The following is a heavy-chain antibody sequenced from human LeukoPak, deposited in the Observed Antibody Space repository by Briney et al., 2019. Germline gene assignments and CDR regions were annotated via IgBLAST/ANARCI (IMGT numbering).Heavy chain of an antibody. CDR2: ISSSSSYT. CDR1: GFTFSDYY. V-gene: IGHV3-11*06. D-gene: IGHD6-13*01. J-gene: IGHJ4*02. Sequence: GGSLRLSCAASGFTFSDYYMSWIRQAPGKGLEWVSYISSSSSYTNYAGSVKGRFTISRDNAKNSLYLQMNSLRAEDTAVYYCARVLAAGVYYFDYWGQGTLVTVSS. CDR3: ARVLAAGVYYFDY.